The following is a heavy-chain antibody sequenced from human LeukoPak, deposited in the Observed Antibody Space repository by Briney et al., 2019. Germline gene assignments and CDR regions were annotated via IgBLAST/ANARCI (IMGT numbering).Heavy chain of an antibody. V-gene: IGHV3-20*04. Sequence: GGSLRLSCAASGFTFDDYGMSWVRQAPGKGLEWVSGINWNGGSTGYADSVKGRFTISRDNAKNSLYLQMNSLRAEDTAVYYCAKVASEVRGAKFFLYYYYYMDVWGKGTTVTVSS. CDR3: AKVASEVRGAKFFLYYYYYMDV. CDR2: INWNGGST. J-gene: IGHJ6*03. CDR1: GFTFDDYG. D-gene: IGHD3-10*01.